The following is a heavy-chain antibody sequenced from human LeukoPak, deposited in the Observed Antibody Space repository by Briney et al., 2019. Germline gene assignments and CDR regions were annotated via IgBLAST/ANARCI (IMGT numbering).Heavy chain of an antibody. CDR3: LRGDSRDF. CDR2: INSGGTTT. J-gene: IGHJ4*02. V-gene: IGHV3-21*06. D-gene: IGHD3-22*01. Sequence: GGSLRLSCAACGFAFSTYTMNWARQAPGKGLEWVASINSGGTTTHYAFSVKGRFTISRDNAQNVLYLQMNGLRGDDAAVYYCLRGDSRDFWGQGTRVTVSS. CDR1: GFAFSTYT.